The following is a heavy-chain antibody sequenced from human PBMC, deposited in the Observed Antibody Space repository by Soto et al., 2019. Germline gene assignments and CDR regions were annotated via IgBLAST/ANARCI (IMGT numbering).Heavy chain of an antibody. CDR3: ARTTAVPNTLRSRYYFDY. CDR1: GASVSDKTFY. D-gene: IGHD4-17*01. Sequence: SETLSLTCSVSGASVSDKTFYWSWLRQSPGKGLEWIGYIYYSGNTNYNPSLKGRFTISVETSKNQFSLRLNSVTAADTALYYCARTTAVPNTLRSRYYFDYWGQGMLVT. J-gene: IGHJ4*02. CDR2: IYYSGNT. V-gene: IGHV4-61*01.